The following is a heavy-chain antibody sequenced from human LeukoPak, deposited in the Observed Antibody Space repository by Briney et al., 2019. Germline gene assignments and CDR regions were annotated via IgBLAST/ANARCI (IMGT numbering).Heavy chain of an antibody. CDR2: IYTSGST. J-gene: IGHJ6*03. CDR1: GGSISSYY. V-gene: IGHV4-4*07. Sequence: LETLSLTCTVSGGSISSYYWSWIRQPAGKGLEWIGRIYTSGSTNYNPSLKSRVTMSVDTSKNQFSLKLSSVTAADTAVYYCARDASSGYYYYMDVWGKGTTVTVSS. CDR3: ARDASSGYYYYMDV. D-gene: IGHD1-26*01.